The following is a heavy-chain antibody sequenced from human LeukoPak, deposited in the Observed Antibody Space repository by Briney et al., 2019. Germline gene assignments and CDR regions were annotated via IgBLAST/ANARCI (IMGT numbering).Heavy chain of an antibody. CDR3: ASELFYNDGLWAFLG. CDR1: GFTFSSYT. V-gene: IGHV3-23*01. CDR2: ILGRGGT. Sequence: PGGSLRLSCTASGFTFSSYTMSWVRQAPGEGLKWVSGILGRGGTYYSDSVKGRFTISRDNSTNTLYLQMNSLRADDTAVYYCASELFYNDGLWAFLGWGQGALVTVSS. J-gene: IGHJ4*02. D-gene: IGHD3-3*02.